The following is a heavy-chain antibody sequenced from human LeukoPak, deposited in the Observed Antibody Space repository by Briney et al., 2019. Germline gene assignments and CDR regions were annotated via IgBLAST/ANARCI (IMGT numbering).Heavy chain of an antibody. CDR1: GFTFSNYA. Sequence: PGGSLRLSCAASGFTFSNYAMRWVRQATGKGLEYVSAISSDGGSTYYANSVKGRFTISRDNSKNTLYLQMGSLRAEDMAMYYCRAVAVRDVDYWGQGTLVTVSS. CDR2: ISSDGGST. CDR3: RAVAVRDVDY. J-gene: IGHJ4*02. V-gene: IGHV3-64*01. D-gene: IGHD6-19*01.